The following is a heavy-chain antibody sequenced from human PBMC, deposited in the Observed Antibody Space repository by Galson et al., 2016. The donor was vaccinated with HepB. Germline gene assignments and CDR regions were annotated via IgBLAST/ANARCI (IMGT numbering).Heavy chain of an antibody. V-gene: IGHV3-74*01. CDR2: INTDGSST. D-gene: IGHD2-21*01. CDR1: GFTFSSYW. CDR3: ARASPQVYCVGDCYDHFDY. Sequence: SLRLSCAASGFTFSSYWMHWVRQAPGKGLVWVSRINTDGSSTSYADSVKGRFTISRDNAKNTLYLQMNSLRAEDTAVYYCARASPQVYCVGDCYDHFDYWGQGTLVTVSS. J-gene: IGHJ4*02.